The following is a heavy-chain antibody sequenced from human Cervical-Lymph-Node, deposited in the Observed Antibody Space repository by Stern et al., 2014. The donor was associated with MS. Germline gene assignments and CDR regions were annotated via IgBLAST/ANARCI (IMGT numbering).Heavy chain of an antibody. CDR3: ARPRGYYYDSTGYEFDF. CDR2: INPSNSRT. V-gene: IGHV1-46*01. J-gene: IGHJ4*02. D-gene: IGHD3-22*01. Sequence: QMQLVQSGAEVKKPGASVKVSCKASGYTFTSHYLHWVRQAPGQGLEWLGIINPSNSRTHSAQRFQGRVTMTRDTSANTVYLELSSLTFDDTAIYYCARPRGYYYDSTGYEFDFWGQGTLVTVSS. CDR1: GYTFTSHY.